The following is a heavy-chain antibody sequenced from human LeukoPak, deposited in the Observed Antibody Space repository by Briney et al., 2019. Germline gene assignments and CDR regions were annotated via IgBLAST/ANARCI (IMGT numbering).Heavy chain of an antibody. V-gene: IGHV3-23*01. J-gene: IGHJ4*02. CDR1: GFTFSSYA. CDR2: ISASGTST. CDR3: AKDSSADDSSGYSYYFDY. D-gene: IGHD3-22*01. Sequence: PGGSLRLSCVASGFTFSSYAMSWVRQAPGKGLEWVSAISASGTSTYYADSVKGRFTISRDNSKNTLYLQMNSLRAEDTAVYYCAKDSSADDSSGYSYYFDYWGQGTLVTVSS.